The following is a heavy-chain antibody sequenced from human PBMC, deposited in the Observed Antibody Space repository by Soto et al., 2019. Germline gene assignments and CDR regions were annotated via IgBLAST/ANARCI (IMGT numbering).Heavy chain of an antibody. CDR1: GFTFSSYA. CDR2: ISGSGGST. Sequence: EVQLLESGGGLVQPGGSLRLSCAASGFTFSSYAMSWVRQAPGKGLEWVSAISGSGGSTYYADSVKGRFTISRDNSKNTVYLQMNSLRAEDTAVYYCAKDGWGFNPPLGVENYFDYWGQGTLVTVSS. CDR3: AKDGWGFNPPLGVENYFDY. D-gene: IGHD2-21*01. J-gene: IGHJ4*02. V-gene: IGHV3-23*01.